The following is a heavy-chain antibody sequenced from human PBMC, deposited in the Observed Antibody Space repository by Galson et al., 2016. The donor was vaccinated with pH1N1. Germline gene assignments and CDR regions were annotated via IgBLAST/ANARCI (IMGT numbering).Heavy chain of an antibody. CDR3: ARVSGYSNDWYIDGMDV. V-gene: IGHV1-69*13. Sequence: SVKVSCKVSGDTFSDYVITWVRQAPGQGLEWMGGILPKSGEAKYAQKFQGRISVTADEATATAFVDLNRLKSGDTAVYYCARVSGYSNDWYIDGMDVWGQGTTVTVSS. D-gene: IGHD6-13*01. J-gene: IGHJ6*02. CDR2: ILPKSGEA. CDR1: GDTFSDYV.